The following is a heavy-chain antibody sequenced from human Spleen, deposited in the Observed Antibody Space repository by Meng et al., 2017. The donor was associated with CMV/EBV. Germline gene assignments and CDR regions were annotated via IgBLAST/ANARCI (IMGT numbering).Heavy chain of an antibody. J-gene: IGHJ6*02. CDR1: GFTVRSNY. D-gene: IGHD2-21*01. V-gene: IGHV3-48*04. CDR3: GRDIRPPATSYYYGLDV. CDR2: ISWNSGSI. Sequence: GESLKISCAASGFTVRSNYMSWVRQAPGKGLEWVSGISWNSGSIGDADSVKGRFTISRDNAKNSLYLQMNSLRAEDTAVYYCGRDIRPPATSYYYGLDVWGQGTTVTVSS.